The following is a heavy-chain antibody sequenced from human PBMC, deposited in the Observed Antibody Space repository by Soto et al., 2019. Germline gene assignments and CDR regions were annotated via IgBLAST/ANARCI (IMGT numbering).Heavy chain of an antibody. D-gene: IGHD6-19*01. CDR2: INQDGSEK. J-gene: IGHJ4*02. CDR3: AGGSGWASEC. V-gene: IGHV3-7*05. Sequence: DVQLVESGGGLVPPGGSLRLSCAASAFTCGTYYMSWVRQAPGKGLEWVANINQDGSEKHYVDSVKGRFTISRDSAKNSLCLEMNSLRAEETAVYYCAGGSGWASECWVQGTVVTVSS. CDR1: AFTCGTYY.